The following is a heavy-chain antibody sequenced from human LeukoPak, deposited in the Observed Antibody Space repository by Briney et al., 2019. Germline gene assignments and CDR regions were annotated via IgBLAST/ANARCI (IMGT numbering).Heavy chain of an antibody. CDR2: IIPIFGTA. Sequence: SVKVSCKASGGTFSSYAISWVRQAPGQGLEWMGGIIPIFGTANYAQKFQGRVTITADESTGTAYMELRSLRSDDTAVYYCARVGIPTYYYDSSGSQIDYWGQGTLVTVSS. V-gene: IGHV1-69*13. J-gene: IGHJ4*02. CDR1: GGTFSSYA. CDR3: ARVGIPTYYYDSSGSQIDY. D-gene: IGHD3-22*01.